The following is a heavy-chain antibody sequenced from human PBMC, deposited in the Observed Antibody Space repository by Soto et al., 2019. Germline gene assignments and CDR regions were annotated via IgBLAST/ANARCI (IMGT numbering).Heavy chain of an antibody. Sequence: ASVKVSCKASGGTFSSYAISWVRQAPGQGLEWMGGIIPIFGTANYEQKSQGRVTITADESTSTAYMELSSLRSEDTAVYYCASSGGLSFKDSSSWCHDYWGQGTLVTASS. D-gene: IGHD6-13*01. V-gene: IGHV1-69*13. CDR1: GGTFSSYA. CDR2: IIPIFGTA. J-gene: IGHJ4*02. CDR3: ASSGGLSFKDSSSWCHDY.